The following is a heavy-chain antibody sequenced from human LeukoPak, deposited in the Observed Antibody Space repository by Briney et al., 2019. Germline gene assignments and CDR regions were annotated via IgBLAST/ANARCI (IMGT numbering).Heavy chain of an antibody. D-gene: IGHD1-26*01. Sequence: GGSLRLSCAASGFTFSSYSMNWVRQAPGKGLEWVSSISSSSSYIYYADSVKGRFTISRDNAKNSLYLQMNSLRAEDTAVYYCARGARSGSRLDYWGQRTLVTVSS. CDR2: ISSSSSYI. V-gene: IGHV3-21*01. CDR1: GFTFSSYS. CDR3: ARGARSGSRLDY. J-gene: IGHJ4*02.